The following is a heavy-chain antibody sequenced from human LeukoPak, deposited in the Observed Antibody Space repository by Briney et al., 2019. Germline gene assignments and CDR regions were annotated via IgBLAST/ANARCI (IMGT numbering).Heavy chain of an antibody. CDR1: GFTFSDYY. D-gene: IGHD3-10*01. Sequence: GGSLRLSCAASGFTFSDYYMSWIRQAPGKGLEWVSYISSSGSTIYYADSVKGRFTISRDNAKNSLYLQMNSLRAEDTAVYYCARDPAYYYGSGSGNGMDVWGQGTTVTVSS. CDR2: ISSSGSTI. J-gene: IGHJ6*02. CDR3: ARDPAYYYGSGSGNGMDV. V-gene: IGHV3-11*01.